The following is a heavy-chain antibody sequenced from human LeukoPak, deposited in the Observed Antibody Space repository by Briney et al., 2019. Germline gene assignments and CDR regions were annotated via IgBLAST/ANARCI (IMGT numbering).Heavy chain of an antibody. V-gene: IGHV1-69*05. CDR2: IIPIFGTA. CDR1: GGTFSGYA. J-gene: IGHJ4*02. Sequence: SVKVSFKASGGTFSGYAISWVRQAPGQGLEWMGGIIPIFGTANYAQKFQGRVTITTDESTSTAYMELSSLRSEDTAVYYCARGRQQLVPFDYWGQGTLVTVSS. CDR3: ARGRQQLVPFDY. D-gene: IGHD6-13*01.